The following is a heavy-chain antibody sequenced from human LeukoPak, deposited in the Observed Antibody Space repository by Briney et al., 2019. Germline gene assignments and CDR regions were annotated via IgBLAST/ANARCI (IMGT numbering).Heavy chain of an antibody. CDR2: FDPEDGET. Sequence: ASVKASCKVSGYTLTELSMHWVRQAPGKGLEWMGGFDPEDGETIYAQKFQSRVTMTEDTSTDTAYMELSSLRSEDTAVYYCATGLGYCSGGSCYEGEDDAFDIWGQGTMVTVSS. V-gene: IGHV1-24*01. CDR3: ATGLGYCSGGSCYEGEDDAFDI. D-gene: IGHD2-15*01. J-gene: IGHJ3*02. CDR1: GYTLTELS.